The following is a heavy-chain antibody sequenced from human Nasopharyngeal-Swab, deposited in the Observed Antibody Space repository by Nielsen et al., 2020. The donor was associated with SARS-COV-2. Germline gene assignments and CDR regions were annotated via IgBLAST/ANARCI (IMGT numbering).Heavy chain of an antibody. CDR3: ARAGIAGDNWFDP. J-gene: IGHJ5*02. CDR1: GFTFSSYA. D-gene: IGHD6-13*01. Sequence: GESLKISCAASGFTFSSYAMSWVRQAPGKGLEWVSVIYSGGSSTYYADSVKGRFTISRDNAKNSLYLQMNSLRAEDTAVYYCARAGIAGDNWFDPWGQGTLVTVSS. V-gene: IGHV3-23*03. CDR2: IYSGGSST.